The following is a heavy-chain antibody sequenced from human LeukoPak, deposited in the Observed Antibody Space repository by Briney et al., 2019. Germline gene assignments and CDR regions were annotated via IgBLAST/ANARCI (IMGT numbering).Heavy chain of an antibody. D-gene: IGHD6-13*01. J-gene: IGHJ5*02. CDR3: ARRRTPYSSSTSKFDP. CDR1: GDSISSGIHY. Sequence: SETLSLTCTVSGDSISSGIHYWSWIRQPAGKGLEWIGRIYTSGSTNYNPSLKSRVTISVDTSKNQFSLKLSSVTAADTAVYYCARRRTPYSSSTSKFDPWGQGTLVTVSS. CDR2: IYTSGST. V-gene: IGHV4-61*02.